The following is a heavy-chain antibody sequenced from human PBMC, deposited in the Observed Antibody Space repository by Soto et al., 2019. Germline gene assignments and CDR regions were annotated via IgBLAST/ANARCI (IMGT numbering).Heavy chain of an antibody. CDR2: IYHSGST. J-gene: IGHJ4*02. CDR3: ARGMTTVTTFDY. V-gene: IGHV4-30-2*01. Sequence: PSETLSLTCAVSGGSISSGGYSCNWIRQPPGKGLEWIGYIYHSGSTYYNPSLKSRVTISVDRSKNQFSLKLSSVTAADTAVYYCARGMTTVTTFDYWGQGTQVTVSS. CDR1: GGSISSGGYS. D-gene: IGHD4-17*01.